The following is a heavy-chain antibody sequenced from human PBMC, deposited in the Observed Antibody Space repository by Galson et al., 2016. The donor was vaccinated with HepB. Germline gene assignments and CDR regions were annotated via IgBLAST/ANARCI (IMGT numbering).Heavy chain of an antibody. CDR3: AHRRSGYCNSISCLYFDY. D-gene: IGHD2-2*01. J-gene: IGHJ4*02. CDR1: GFSLSTSGEG. V-gene: IGHV2-5*01. CDR2: IYWNDDK. Sequence: PALVKPTQTLTLTCTFSGFSLSTSGEGVGWTRQPPGKALEWLALIYWNDDKRYSPSLRSRLTITKDTSKNQVALTMTNMDPVDTATYYCAHRRSGYCNSISCLYFDYWGQGALVTVSS.